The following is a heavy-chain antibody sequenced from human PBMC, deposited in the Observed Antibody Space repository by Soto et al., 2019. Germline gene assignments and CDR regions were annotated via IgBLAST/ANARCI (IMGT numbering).Heavy chain of an antibody. D-gene: IGHD1-26*01. CDR3: ARGLPRHSGSFVPGDKRYYFDY. Sequence: QVQLQQWGAGLLKPSETLSLTCAVYGGSFSGYYWSWIRQPPGKGLEWIGEINHSGSTNYNPSLNSRVTISVDTSKNQFSLKLSSVTAADTAVYYCARGLPRHSGSFVPGDKRYYFDYWGQGTLVTVSS. V-gene: IGHV4-34*01. J-gene: IGHJ4*02. CDR1: GGSFSGYY. CDR2: INHSGST.